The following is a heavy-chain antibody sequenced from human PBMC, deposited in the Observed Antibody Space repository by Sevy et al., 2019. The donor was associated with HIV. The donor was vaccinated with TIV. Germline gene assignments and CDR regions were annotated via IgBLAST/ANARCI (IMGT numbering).Heavy chain of an antibody. CDR3: ARDGGGGTTNSGMDV. J-gene: IGHJ6*02. V-gene: IGHV1-2*06. Sequence: ASVKVSCKASGYTFTGDYLHWMRQAPGQGLEWMGRVYPNSGDTNYAQKFQGRVTMTRDTSISTAYMELSRLRSDDTAVYYCARDGGGGTTNSGMDVWGQGTTVTVSS. CDR2: VYPNSGDT. CDR1: GYTFTGDY. D-gene: IGHD1-7*01.